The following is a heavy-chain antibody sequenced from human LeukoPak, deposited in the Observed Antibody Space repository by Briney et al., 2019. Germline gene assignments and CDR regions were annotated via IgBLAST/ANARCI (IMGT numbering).Heavy chain of an antibody. CDR2: ITPMFGTS. CDR1: GCTFSRHT. Sequence: ASLKFSCKASGCTFSRHTIIWVRQNPGQGLEWMGGITPMFGTSNYAQKFRGRVTITADESTSTAYVELSSLRSEDTAVYYCARDSSEFRSLLFHWGQGTLVTVSS. D-gene: IGHD1-14*01. CDR3: ARDSSEFRSLLFH. V-gene: IGHV1-69*13. J-gene: IGHJ1*01.